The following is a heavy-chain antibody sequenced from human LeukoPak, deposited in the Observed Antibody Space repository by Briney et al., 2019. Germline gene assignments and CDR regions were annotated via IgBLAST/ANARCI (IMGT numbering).Heavy chain of an antibody. Sequence: ASVKVSCKASGYTFTSYGISWVRQAPGQGLEWMGWISAYNGNTNYAQKLQGRVTMITDTSTSTAYMELRSLRSDDTAVYYCARSWYYDSPFDYWGQGTLVTISS. J-gene: IGHJ4*02. CDR3: ARSWYYDSPFDY. CDR1: GYTFTSYG. D-gene: IGHD3-22*01. V-gene: IGHV1-18*01. CDR2: ISAYNGNT.